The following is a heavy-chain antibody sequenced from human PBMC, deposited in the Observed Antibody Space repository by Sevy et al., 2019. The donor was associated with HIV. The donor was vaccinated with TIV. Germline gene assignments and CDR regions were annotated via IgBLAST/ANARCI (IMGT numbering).Heavy chain of an antibody. Sequence: SETLSLTCTVSGGSITSLYWGWIRQPPGKGLEWVANVYYMGNTNYSPSLKSRVTISLDTSKNQFSLRLNSVTAADTAIYYRAGENAWGRGYSWGQGTLVTVSS. CDR1: GGSITSLY. D-gene: IGHD1-26*01. J-gene: IGHJ4*02. V-gene: IGHV4-59*08. CDR3: AGENAWGRGYS. CDR2: VYYMGNT.